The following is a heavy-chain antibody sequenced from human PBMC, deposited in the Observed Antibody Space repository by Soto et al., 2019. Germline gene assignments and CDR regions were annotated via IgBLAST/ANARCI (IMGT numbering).Heavy chain of an antibody. V-gene: IGHV4-39*01. CDR3: ARTKGYCSGGSCHWFDT. D-gene: IGHD2-15*01. CDR2: IYYSGST. CDR1: GGSISSSSYY. Sequence: SETLSLTCTVSGGSISSSSYYWGWIRQPPGKGLEWIGSIYYSGSTYYNPSLKSRVTISVDTSKNQFSLKLSSVTAADTAVYYCARTKGYCSGGSCHWFDTWGQGTLVNVS. J-gene: IGHJ5*02.